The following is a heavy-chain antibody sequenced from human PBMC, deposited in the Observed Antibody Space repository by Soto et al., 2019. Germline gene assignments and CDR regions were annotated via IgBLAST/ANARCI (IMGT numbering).Heavy chain of an antibody. J-gene: IGHJ4*02. Sequence: GGSLRLSCAASGFPFSSYAMSWVRQAPGKGLEWVSAISGSGGSTYYADSVKGRFTISRDNSKNTLYLQMNSLRAEDTAVYYCAKVQADYGGSDYWGQGTLVTVSS. V-gene: IGHV3-23*01. CDR1: GFPFSSYA. D-gene: IGHD4-17*01. CDR3: AKVQADYGGSDY. CDR2: ISGSGGST.